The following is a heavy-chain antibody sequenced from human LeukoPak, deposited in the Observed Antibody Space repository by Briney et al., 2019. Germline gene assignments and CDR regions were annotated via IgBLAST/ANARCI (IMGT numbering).Heavy chain of an antibody. Sequence: ASVKLSCKASGYTFTSYYMHWVRQARAQGLEWMGIINPSGGSTSYAQKFQSRATLTRDTSTSTDYMEMSSLRSEDTAVYYCARDNLQAAAGPTFDYWGQGTLVTVSS. D-gene: IGHD6-13*01. J-gene: IGHJ4*02. CDR2: INPSGGST. V-gene: IGHV1-46*01. CDR3: ARDNLQAAAGPTFDY. CDR1: GYTFTSYY.